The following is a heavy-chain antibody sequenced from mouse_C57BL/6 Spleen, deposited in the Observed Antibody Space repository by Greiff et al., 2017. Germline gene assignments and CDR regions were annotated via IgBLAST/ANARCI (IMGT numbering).Heavy chain of an antibody. J-gene: IGHJ3*01. CDR1: GFTFSDYY. V-gene: IGHV5-16*01. CDR2: INYDGSST. Sequence: EVQLVESEGGLVQPGSSMKLSCTASGFTFSDYYMAWVRQVPEKGLEWVANINYDGSSTYYLDSLKSRFIISRDNAKNILYLQMSSLKSEDTATYYCARGDDYAGWFAYWGQGTLVTVSA. CDR3: ARGDDYAGWFAY. D-gene: IGHD2-4*01.